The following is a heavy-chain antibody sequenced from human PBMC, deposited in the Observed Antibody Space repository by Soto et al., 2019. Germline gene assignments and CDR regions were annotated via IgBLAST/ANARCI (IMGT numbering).Heavy chain of an antibody. V-gene: IGHV4-34*01. D-gene: IGHD1-1*01. Sequence: QVQLQQWGAGLVKPSETLSLSCAVYGQSFSGHSWAWIRQPPGKGLEWIGEINESGSTYYNPSLKRRVTISTDMSKNQFSLKLSSVSAADTAAYFCARGSGIVALPGELEDVNYDYWGQGTLVNVSS. J-gene: IGHJ4*02. CDR2: INESGST. CDR1: GQSFSGHS. CDR3: ARGSGIVALPGELEDVNYDY.